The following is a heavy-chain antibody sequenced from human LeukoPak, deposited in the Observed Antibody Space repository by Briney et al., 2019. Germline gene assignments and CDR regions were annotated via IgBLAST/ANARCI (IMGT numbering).Heavy chain of an antibody. V-gene: IGHV4-59*12. CDR3: ARDHEIVGATGGDFDY. CDR2: IYYSGST. J-gene: IGHJ4*02. D-gene: IGHD1-26*01. Sequence: SETLSLTCTVSGGSISDYNLSWIRQPPGKGLEWIGSIYYSGSTYYNPSLKSRVTISVDTSKNQFSLKLSSVTAADTAVYYCARDHEIVGATGGDFDYWGQGTLVTVSS. CDR1: GGSISDYN.